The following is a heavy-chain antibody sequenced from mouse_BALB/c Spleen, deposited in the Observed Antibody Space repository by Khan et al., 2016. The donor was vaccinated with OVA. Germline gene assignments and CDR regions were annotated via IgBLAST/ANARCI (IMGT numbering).Heavy chain of an antibody. D-gene: IGHD2-13*01. CDR2: ISDGSTYT. J-gene: IGHJ3*01. V-gene: IGHV5-4*02. CDR1: GFTFSDYY. Sequence: EVELVESGGGLVKPGGSLKLSCAASGFTFSDYYMYWIRQTPEKRLEWVATISDGSTYTYYPDSVKGRFTISRDNAKNILYLQMSSLQSEDTAIYYCARGHYGDPFSYWGQGTLVTVSA. CDR3: ARGHYGDPFSY.